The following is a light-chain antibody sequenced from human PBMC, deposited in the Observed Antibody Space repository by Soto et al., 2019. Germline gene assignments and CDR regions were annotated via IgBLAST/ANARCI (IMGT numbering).Light chain of an antibody. CDR2: KVS. J-gene: IGKJ5*01. CDR1: QSLVHSDGIAY. Sequence: DVVMTQSPLSLPVTLGQPASISCRSNQSLVHSDGIAYFSWFQQRPGRSPRRIIYKVSNRDSGVPARFSGSGSGTDFALKISRGEAEDVGVYDCMQGTHWPITVGQGTRLDI. CDR3: MQGTHWPIT. V-gene: IGKV2-30*02.